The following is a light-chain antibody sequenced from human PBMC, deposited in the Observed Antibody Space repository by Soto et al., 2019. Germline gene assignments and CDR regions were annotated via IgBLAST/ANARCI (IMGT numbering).Light chain of an antibody. Sequence: DIQLTQSPSSLSASVGDRVTLTCRASQPITNYLNWYRQKPGEAPKLLIYAASSVQSGVPSRFRGSGSRTDFTLTISSLQPEDFATYYCQQSYSTPYTFGQGTKVEIK. J-gene: IGKJ2*01. CDR3: QQSYSTPYT. V-gene: IGKV1-39*01. CDR2: AAS. CDR1: QPITNY.